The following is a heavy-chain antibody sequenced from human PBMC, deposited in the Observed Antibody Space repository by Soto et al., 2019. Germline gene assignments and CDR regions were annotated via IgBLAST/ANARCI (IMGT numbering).Heavy chain of an antibody. CDR3: ARDNQGDCSSTSCYALYFQH. D-gene: IGHD2-2*01. V-gene: IGHV1-3*01. J-gene: IGHJ1*01. CDR1: GYTFTSYA. Sequence: GASVKVSCKASGYTFTSYAMHWVRQAPGQRLEWMGWINAGNGNTKYSQKFQGRVTITRDTSASTAYMELSSLRSEDTAVYYCARDNQGDCSSTSCYALYFQHWGQGTLVTVSS. CDR2: INAGNGNT.